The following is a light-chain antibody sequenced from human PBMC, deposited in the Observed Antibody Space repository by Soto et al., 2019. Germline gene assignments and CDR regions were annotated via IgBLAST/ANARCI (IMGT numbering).Light chain of an antibody. Sequence: QSALTQPASVSGSPGQSITISCTGTSSDVGSYNPVSWYQQHPGKAPKLIIYGDTKRPSGVSNRFSGSKSANTASLTISGLQAEDEADYYCYSYASNRGVFGGGTKLTVL. V-gene: IGLV2-23*01. CDR3: YSYASNRGV. CDR1: SSDVGSYNP. CDR2: GDT. J-gene: IGLJ3*02.